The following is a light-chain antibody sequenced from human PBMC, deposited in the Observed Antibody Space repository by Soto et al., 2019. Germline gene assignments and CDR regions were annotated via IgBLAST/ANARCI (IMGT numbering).Light chain of an antibody. CDR2: AAS. Sequence: AIRMTQSPSSFSASTGDRVTITCRASQGISSYLAWYQQKPGKAPKLQIYAASTLQSGVPSRFSVSGSETDFTLTISCLQSEDFETYYCQQYYSYPFTFGPGTKGDIK. V-gene: IGKV1-8*01. CDR1: QGISSY. J-gene: IGKJ3*01. CDR3: QQYYSYPFT.